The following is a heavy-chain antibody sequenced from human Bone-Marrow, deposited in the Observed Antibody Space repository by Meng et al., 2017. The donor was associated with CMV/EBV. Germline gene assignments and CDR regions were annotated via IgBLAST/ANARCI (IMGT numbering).Heavy chain of an antibody. Sequence: GSLRLSCTVSGGSISSSSYYWGWIRQPPGKGLEWIGSIYYSGSTYYNPSLKSRVTTSVDTSKNQFSLKLSSVTAADTAVYYCARDAVGRKSSGWYDYWGQGTLVTVSS. D-gene: IGHD6-19*01. V-gene: IGHV4-39*07. CDR1: GGSISSSSYY. CDR3: ARDAVGRKSSGWYDY. J-gene: IGHJ4*02. CDR2: IYYSGST.